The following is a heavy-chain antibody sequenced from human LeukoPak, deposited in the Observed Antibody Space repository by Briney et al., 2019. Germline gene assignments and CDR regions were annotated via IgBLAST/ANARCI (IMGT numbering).Heavy chain of an antibody. D-gene: IGHD2-15*01. Sequence: SVKVSCKASGGTFSSYAISWVRQAPGQGLEWMGGIIPIFGTANYAQKFQGRVTITADESTSTAYMELSSLRSEDTAVYYCARGRFVVVVAATLADYYYGMDVWGQGTTVTVSS. CDR2: IIPIFGTA. CDR3: ARGRFVVVVAATLADYYYGMDV. CDR1: GGTFSSYA. J-gene: IGHJ6*02. V-gene: IGHV1-69*13.